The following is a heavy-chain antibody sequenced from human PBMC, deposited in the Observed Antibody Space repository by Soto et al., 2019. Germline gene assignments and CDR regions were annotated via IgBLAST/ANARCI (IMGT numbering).Heavy chain of an antibody. CDR2: INHSGST. Sequence: SETLSLTCAVYGGSFSGYYWSWIRQPPGKGLEWIGEINHSGSTNYNPSLKSRVTISVDTSKNQFSLKLSSVTAADTAVYYCARKRWLQFFDYWGQGTLVTVS. V-gene: IGHV4-34*01. CDR1: GGSFSGYY. D-gene: IGHD5-12*01. J-gene: IGHJ4*02. CDR3: ARKRWLQFFDY.